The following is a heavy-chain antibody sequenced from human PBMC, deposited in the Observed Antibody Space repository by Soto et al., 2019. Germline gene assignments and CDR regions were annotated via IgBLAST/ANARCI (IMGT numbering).Heavy chain of an antibody. CDR1: GFTFNCYV. D-gene: IGHD5-12*01. J-gene: IGHJ5*02. CDR3: ARGLYLDSGDKWVTNMPLYH. Sequence: EVQLLESAGALVQPGGCLRLSCAASGFTFNCYVMTWVRLAPGDGVEWVSSISRSGRGSAYNADSVKGRFTISKGNSANTLILHMNNLRDEVTALYFGARGLYLDSGDKWVTNMPLYHWGLVPRVTVAP. CDR2: ISRSGRGSA. V-gene: IGHV3-23*01.